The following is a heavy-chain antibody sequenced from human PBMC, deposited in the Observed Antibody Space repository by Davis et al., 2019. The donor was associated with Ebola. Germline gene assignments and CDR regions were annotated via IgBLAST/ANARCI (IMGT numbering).Heavy chain of an antibody. J-gene: IGHJ6*02. D-gene: IGHD6-19*01. Sequence: ASVKVSCKASGYTFTGYYMHWVRQAPGQGLEWMGWINPNSGGTNYAQKFQGRVTMTRDTSISTAYMELSRLRSEDTAVYYCAIGGAVAAPHYYYGMDVWGQGTTVTVSS. CDR1: GYTFTGYY. CDR2: INPNSGGT. V-gene: IGHV1-2*02. CDR3: AIGGAVAAPHYYYGMDV.